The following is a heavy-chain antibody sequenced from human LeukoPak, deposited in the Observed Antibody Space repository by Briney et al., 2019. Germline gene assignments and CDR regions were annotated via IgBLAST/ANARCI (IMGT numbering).Heavy chain of an antibody. CDR2: ISGTSSYM. V-gene: IGHV3-21*01. D-gene: IGHD3-22*01. CDR1: GFNFRDYS. J-gene: IGHJ4*02. Sequence: GGSLRLSCVAYGFNFRDYSMNWVRQAPGKGLDWVSGISGTSSYMYYGDSVKGRFTVSRDNAKNSLYLQMNSLRAEDTAVYYCARGPSYYYDSSGTDYWGQGTLVTVSS. CDR3: ARGPSYYYDSSGTDY.